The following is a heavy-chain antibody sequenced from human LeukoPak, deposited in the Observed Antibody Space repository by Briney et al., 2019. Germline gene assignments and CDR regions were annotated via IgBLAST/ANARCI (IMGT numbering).Heavy chain of an antibody. CDR3: ARDKFPLVGATGDDAFDI. CDR2: FYYSGST. D-gene: IGHD1-26*01. V-gene: IGHV4-39*07. Sequence: SETLSLTCTVSGGSISSSYYWGWIRQPPGKGLEWIGNFYYSGSTYYNPSLKSRVTISVDTSKNQFSLKLSSVTAADTAVYYCARDKFPLVGATGDDAFDIWGQGTMVTVSS. CDR1: GGSISSSYY. J-gene: IGHJ3*02.